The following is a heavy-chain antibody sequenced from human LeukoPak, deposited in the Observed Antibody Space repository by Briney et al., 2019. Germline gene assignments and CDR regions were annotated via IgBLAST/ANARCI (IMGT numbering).Heavy chain of an antibody. CDR2: ISYDGSNK. D-gene: IGHD6-19*01. Sequence: PGGSLRLSCAASGFTFSSYWMSWVRQAPGKGLEWVAVISYDGSNKYYADSVKGRFTISRDNSKNTLYLQMNSLRAEDTAVYYCARAPRHNLAVAANDYWGQGTLVTVSS. V-gene: IGHV3-30*03. CDR1: GFTFSSYW. CDR3: ARAPRHNLAVAANDY. J-gene: IGHJ4*02.